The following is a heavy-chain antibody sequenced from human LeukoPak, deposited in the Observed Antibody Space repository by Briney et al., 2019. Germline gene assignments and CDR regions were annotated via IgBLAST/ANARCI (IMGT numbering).Heavy chain of an antibody. CDR3: ARTVDGYNLYYYYGMDV. V-gene: IGHV4-59*01. J-gene: IGHJ6*02. CDR1: GGSISSYY. D-gene: IGHD5-12*01. Sequence: SETLSLTCTVSGGSISSYYWIWIRQPPGKGLEWIGYIYYSASTNYHPSLKSRVTISVDTSKNQFSLKLSSVTAADTAVYYCARTVDGYNLYYYYGMDVWGQGTTVTVSS. CDR2: IYYSAST.